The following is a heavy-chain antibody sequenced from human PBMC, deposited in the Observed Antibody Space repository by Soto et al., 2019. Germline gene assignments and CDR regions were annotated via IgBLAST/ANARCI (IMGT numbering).Heavy chain of an antibody. Sequence: QVQLQQWGAGLLKPSETLSLTCAVYGGSFSGYYWSWIRQPPGKGLEWIGEINHSGSNNYNPSLKSRVTKSVDTSKKQCSLKLSSVTAADTAVYYCARVITSSATCYYHDGMDVWGQGTTVTVS. J-gene: IGHJ6*02. V-gene: IGHV4-34*01. CDR2: INHSGSN. CDR3: ARVITSSATCYYHDGMDV. D-gene: IGHD6-13*01. CDR1: GGSFSGYY.